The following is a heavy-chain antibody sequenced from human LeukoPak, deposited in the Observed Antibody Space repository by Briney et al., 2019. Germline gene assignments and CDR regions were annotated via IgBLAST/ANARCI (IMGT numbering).Heavy chain of an antibody. CDR2: IDPSGGTT. D-gene: IGHD1-26*01. CDR1: GYIXTDYY. CDR3: ARGLVVATSELDY. J-gene: IGHJ4*02. V-gene: IGHV1-46*01. Sequence: ASVKVSCKASGYIXTDYYMHWVRQAPGHGLEWMGIIDPSGGTTSYAQKFQGRVTMTRDTSTSTVYMELSSLRSEDTAVYYCARGLVVATSELDYWGQGTLVTVSS.